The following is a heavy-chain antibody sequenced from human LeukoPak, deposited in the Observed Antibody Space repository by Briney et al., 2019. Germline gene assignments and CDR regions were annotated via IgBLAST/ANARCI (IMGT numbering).Heavy chain of an antibody. CDR3: GSSHYYDSGGYYYDY. J-gene: IGHJ4*02. CDR1: GFTFTTYT. CDR2: ISSSSSYI. Sequence: SGGSLRLSCAASGFTFTTYTMNWVRQTPGKGLEWVSSISSSSSYIYYADSVKGRFTISRDNAKNSLYLQMNSLRAEDTAVYYCGSSHYYDSGGYYYDYRGQGTLVTVSS. D-gene: IGHD3-22*01. V-gene: IGHV3-21*01.